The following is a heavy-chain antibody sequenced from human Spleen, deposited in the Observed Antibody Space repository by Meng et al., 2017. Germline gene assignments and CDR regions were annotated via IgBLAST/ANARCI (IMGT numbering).Heavy chain of an antibody. J-gene: IGHJ4*02. V-gene: IGHV3-20*04. CDR3: ARGAKYSSGWYLDY. CDR2: INWNGGNT. Sequence: GESLKISCAASGFTFEDYGMSWVRQAPGKGLEWVSGINWNGGNTGYADSVKGRFTISRDNAKNSLYLQMNSLRAEDTAVYYCARGAKYSSGWYLDYWGQGTLVTVSS. D-gene: IGHD6-19*01. CDR1: GFTFEDYG.